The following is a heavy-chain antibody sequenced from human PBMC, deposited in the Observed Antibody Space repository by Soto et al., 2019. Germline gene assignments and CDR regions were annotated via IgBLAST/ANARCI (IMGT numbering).Heavy chain of an antibody. J-gene: IGHJ4*02. CDR2: ISGSGDYT. CDR1: GFTFTTLA. V-gene: IGHV3-23*01. Sequence: EVRLLESGGGLIQPGGSLRLSCAASGFTFTTLAMTWARRPPGKGLEWVSAISGSGDYTYNADSVKGRFTISRDNSKNTLYLQMNSLRAEDTAVYYCARRFRYCSGTSCYDSWGQGTLVTVSS. CDR3: ARRFRYCSGTSCYDS. D-gene: IGHD2-2*01.